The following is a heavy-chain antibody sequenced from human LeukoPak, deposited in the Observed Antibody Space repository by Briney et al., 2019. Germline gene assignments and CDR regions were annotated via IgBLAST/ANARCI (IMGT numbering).Heavy chain of an antibody. Sequence: GGSLRLSCAASGFTFRRNWMHWVRQAPGEGLVWVSRINSDGSVTDYADSVKGRFTISRDNAKNTLYLQMDSLRAEDTAMYYCAREILEPGKTHEYWGQGTLVTVSS. J-gene: IGHJ4*02. CDR2: INSDGSVT. CDR3: AREILEPGKTHEY. CDR1: GFTFRRNW. D-gene: IGHD1-1*01. V-gene: IGHV3-74*01.